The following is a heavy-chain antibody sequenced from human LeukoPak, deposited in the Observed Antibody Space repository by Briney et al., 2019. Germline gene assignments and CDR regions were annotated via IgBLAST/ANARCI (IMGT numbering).Heavy chain of an antibody. CDR1: GGSISSYY. CDR2: IYYSGST. D-gene: IGHD3-22*01. V-gene: IGHV4-59*01. J-gene: IGHJ3*02. Sequence: SETLSLTCTVSGGSISSYYWSWIRQPPGKGLEWIGYIYYSGSTNYNPSLKSRVTISVDTSKNQFSLKLSSVTAADTAVYYCARGEYYYDSSGSHAFDIWGQGTMVTVSS. CDR3: ARGEYYYDSSGSHAFDI.